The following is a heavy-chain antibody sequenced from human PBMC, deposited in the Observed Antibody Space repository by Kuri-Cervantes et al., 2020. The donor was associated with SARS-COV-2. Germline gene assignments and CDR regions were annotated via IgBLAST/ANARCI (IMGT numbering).Heavy chain of an antibody. CDR3: ARFQIMTTVSSFDY. D-gene: IGHD4-17*01. CDR2: IYHSGST. Sequence: SETLSLTCAVSGYSIRSGYYWGWIRQPPGKGLEWIGSIYHSGSTYYNPSLKSRVTISVDTSKNQFSLKLSSVTAADTAVYYCARFQIMTTVSSFDYWGQGTLVTVSS. CDR1: GYSIRSGYY. J-gene: IGHJ4*02. V-gene: IGHV4-38-2*01.